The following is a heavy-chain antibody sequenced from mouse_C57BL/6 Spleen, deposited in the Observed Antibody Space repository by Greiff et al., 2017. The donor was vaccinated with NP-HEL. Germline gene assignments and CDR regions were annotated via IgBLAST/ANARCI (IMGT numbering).Heavy chain of an antibody. D-gene: IGHD2-4*01. J-gene: IGHJ2*01. V-gene: IGHV1-61*01. CDR3: ARSLDYASDY. Sequence: QVQLQQPGAELVRPGSSVKLSCKASGYTFTSYWMDWVKQRPGQGLEWIGNIYPSDSETHYNQKFKDKATLTVDKSSSTAYMQLSSLTSEDSAVYYCARSLDYASDYWGQGTTLTVSS. CDR1: GYTFTSYW. CDR2: IYPSDSET.